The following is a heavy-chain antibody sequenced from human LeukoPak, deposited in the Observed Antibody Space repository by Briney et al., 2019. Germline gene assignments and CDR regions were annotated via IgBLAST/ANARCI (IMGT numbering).Heavy chain of an antibody. Sequence: SETLSLTCAVSGDSITSAYWWSWVRQSPGKGLEWIGEISHSGATNHNPSLKSRVTMSVDKSKNQLSLRVNSVTATDAAMYYCVRGDDYMFDYWGQGTLVTVSS. CDR2: ISHSGAT. V-gene: IGHV4-4*02. CDR3: VRGDDYMFDY. D-gene: IGHD4-11*01. CDR1: GDSITSAYW. J-gene: IGHJ4*02.